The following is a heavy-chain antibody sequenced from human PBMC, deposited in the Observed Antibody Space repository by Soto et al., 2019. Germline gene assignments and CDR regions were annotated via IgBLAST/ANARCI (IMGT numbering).Heavy chain of an antibody. Sequence: PSETLSLTCSVSGDSITTNGYYWGWIRQPPGKGLQWIGNVYWAGSTFSHPSLTSRVFISVGTSKNEFSLRPTSVTAADTAVYYCARSHYTYGLLIDYWGPGTLVTVSS. CDR1: GDSITTNGYY. V-gene: IGHV4-39*01. J-gene: IGHJ4*02. D-gene: IGHD2-8*01. CDR3: ARSHYTYGLLIDY. CDR2: VYWAGST.